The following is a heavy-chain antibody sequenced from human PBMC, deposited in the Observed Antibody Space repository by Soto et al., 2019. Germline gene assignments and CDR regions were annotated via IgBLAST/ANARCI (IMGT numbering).Heavy chain of an antibody. V-gene: IGHV6-1*01. CDR2: TYYRSKWFN. J-gene: IGHJ6*02. CDR1: GDSVSSNSAA. D-gene: IGHD6-19*01. Sequence: PSQTLSLTCAISGDSVSSNSAAWNCIRQSPSRCLEWLGRTYYRSKWFNDYAMTVKSRISISADTSKNNFALQLNSVSPEDTAVYYCVRGSQWLLIPDYYYGMDVWGQGTTVTVSS. CDR3: VRGSQWLLIPDYYYGMDV.